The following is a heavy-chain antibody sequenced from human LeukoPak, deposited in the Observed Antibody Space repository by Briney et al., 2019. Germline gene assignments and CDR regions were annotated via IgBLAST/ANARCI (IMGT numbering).Heavy chain of an antibody. D-gene: IGHD4-17*01. CDR1: GGSFSGYY. Sequence: SETLSLTCAVYGGSFSGYYWSWIRQPPGKGLEWIGEINQSGSTNYNPSLKSRVTISVDTSKNQFSLKLSSVTAADTAVYYCARGLDYGDLTDYFDYWGQGTLVTVSS. J-gene: IGHJ4*02. V-gene: IGHV4-34*01. CDR2: INQSGST. CDR3: ARGLDYGDLTDYFDY.